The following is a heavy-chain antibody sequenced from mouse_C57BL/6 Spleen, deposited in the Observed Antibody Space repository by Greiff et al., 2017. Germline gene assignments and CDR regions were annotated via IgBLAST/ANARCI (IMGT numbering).Heavy chain of an antibody. CDR2: IYPGDGDT. CDR1: GYAFSSSW. Sequence: VQLQQSGAELVKPGASVKISCKASGYAFSSSWMNWVKQRPGKGLEWIGQIYPGDGDTNYNGKFKGKATLTADKSASTAYMQLSSLTSEDSAVYFCARWLPHFDYWGQGTTLTVSS. V-gene: IGHV1-80*01. J-gene: IGHJ2*01. CDR3: ARWLPHFDY. D-gene: IGHD2-2*01.